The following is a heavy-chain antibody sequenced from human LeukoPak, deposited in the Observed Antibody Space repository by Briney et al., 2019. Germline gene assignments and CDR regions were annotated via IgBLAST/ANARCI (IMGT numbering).Heavy chain of an antibody. CDR2: ISYDGSNK. D-gene: IGHD3-9*01. Sequence: GGSLRLSCAASGFTFSSYGMHWVRQAPGKGLEWVAVISYDGSNKYYADSVKGRFTISRDNAKNSLYLQMNSLRDEDTAVYYCARVATSRYDILTGYYTGARTLDYWGQGTLVTVSS. J-gene: IGHJ4*02. V-gene: IGHV3-30*03. CDR3: ARVATSRYDILTGYYTGARTLDY. CDR1: GFTFSSYG.